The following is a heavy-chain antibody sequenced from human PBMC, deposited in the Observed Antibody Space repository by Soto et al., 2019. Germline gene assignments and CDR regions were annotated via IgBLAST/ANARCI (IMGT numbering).Heavy chain of an antibody. D-gene: IGHD6-13*01. Sequence: PGGSLRLSCAASGFTFDDYAMHWVRQAPGKGLEWVSGISWNSGSIGYADSVKGRFTISRDNAKNSLYLQMNSLRAEDTALYYCAKEYSSSWYGGDAFDIWGQGTMVTVSS. CDR2: ISWNSGSI. J-gene: IGHJ3*02. V-gene: IGHV3-9*01. CDR1: GFTFDDYA. CDR3: AKEYSSSWYGGDAFDI.